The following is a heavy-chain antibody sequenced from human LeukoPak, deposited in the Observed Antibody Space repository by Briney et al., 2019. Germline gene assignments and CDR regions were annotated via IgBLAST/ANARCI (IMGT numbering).Heavy chain of an antibody. CDR1: GVSITSNY. V-gene: IGHV4-59*01. J-gene: IGHJ4*02. CDR2: THHSGAT. Sequence: SETLSLTCSVSGVSITSNYWSWIRQPPGKGLEWLGYTHHSGATSYNPSLKSRGTMSLDTSNNQFSLKLSPVTAADTAVYYYARSSGRSYGDFDYWGQGNLVTVSS. CDR3: ARSSGRSYGDFDY. D-gene: IGHD5-18*01.